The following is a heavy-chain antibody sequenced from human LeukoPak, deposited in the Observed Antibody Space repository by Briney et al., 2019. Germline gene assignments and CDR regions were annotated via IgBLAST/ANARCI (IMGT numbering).Heavy chain of an antibody. J-gene: IGHJ6*02. CDR3: ARDATLHYSSYYYYGMDV. CDR1: GGTFSSYA. D-gene: IGHD6-13*01. CDR2: IIPILGIA. Sequence: ASVKVSCEASGGTFSSYAISWVRQAPGQGLEWMGRIIPILGIANYAQKFQGRVTITADKSTSTAYMELSSLRSEDTAVYYCARDATLHYSSYYYYGMDVWGQGTTVTVSS. V-gene: IGHV1-69*04.